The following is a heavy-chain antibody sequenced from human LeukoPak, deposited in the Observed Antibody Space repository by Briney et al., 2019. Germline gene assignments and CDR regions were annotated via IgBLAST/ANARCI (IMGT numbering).Heavy chain of an antibody. CDR1: GGTFSSYA. CDR3: ARGLETGYYYYYMDV. Sequence: GASVKVSCKASGGTFSSYAISWVRQAPGQGLEWMGGIIPIFGTANYAQKFQGRVTITADKSTSTAYMELSSLRSEDTAVYYCARGLETGYYYYYMDVWGKGTTVTISS. V-gene: IGHV1-69*06. J-gene: IGHJ6*03. CDR2: IIPIFGTA.